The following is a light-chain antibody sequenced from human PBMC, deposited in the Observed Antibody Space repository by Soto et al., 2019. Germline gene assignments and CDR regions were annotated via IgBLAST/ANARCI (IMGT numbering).Light chain of an antibody. CDR1: SGDVGGYNY. Sequence: QSALTQPASVSGSPGQSITISCTGTSGDVGGYNYVSWYQQHPGKAPKLMIYEVSNRPSGVSNRFSGSKSGNTASLTISGLQAEDEADYYCSSYTSSSTVFGGGTKLNVL. V-gene: IGLV2-14*01. CDR3: SSYTSSSTV. CDR2: EVS. J-gene: IGLJ3*02.